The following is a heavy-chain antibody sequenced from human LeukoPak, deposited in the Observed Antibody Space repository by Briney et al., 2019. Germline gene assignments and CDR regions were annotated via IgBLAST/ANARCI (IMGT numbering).Heavy chain of an antibody. CDR1: GITLSNYG. Sequence: GGSLRLSCAVSGITLSNYGMTWVRQAPGKGLEWVAGLSDSCGGTKYADSVKGRFTISRDNPKNTLYLQRNSLRAEDTAVYFCAKRGVVIRVILVGFHKEAYYFDSWGQGALVTVSS. CDR2: LSDSCGGT. V-gene: IGHV3-23*01. D-gene: IGHD3-22*01. CDR3: AKRGVVIRVILVGFHKEAYYFDS. J-gene: IGHJ4*02.